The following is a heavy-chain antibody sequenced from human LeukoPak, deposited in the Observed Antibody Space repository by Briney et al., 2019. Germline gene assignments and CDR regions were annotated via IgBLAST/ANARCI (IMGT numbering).Heavy chain of an antibody. CDR2: IYYSGST. V-gene: IGHV4-39*01. D-gene: IGHD3-10*01. CDR3: ARQGRGYFDY. J-gene: IGHJ4*02. CDR1: GGSISSSSYY. Sequence: SETLSLTCTVSGGSISSSSYYWGWIRQPPGKGLEWIGSIYYSGSTYYNPSLKSRVTISVDTSKNQFSLKLSSVTAADTAVYYCARQGRGYFDYWGQGTLVTVSS.